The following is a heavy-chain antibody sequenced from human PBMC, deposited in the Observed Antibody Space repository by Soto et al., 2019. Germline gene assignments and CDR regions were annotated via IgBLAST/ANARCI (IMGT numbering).Heavy chain of an antibody. D-gene: IGHD6-19*01. CDR3: ARRHLAVAVSPWFDP. V-gene: IGHV2-26*01. CDR2: IDSSGEK. Sequence: QVTLKESGPVLVKPTETLTLRCTVSGLSITDSEMCVSLIRQPPGQPLEWLAHIDSSGEKSYRTFLKSRLAISKYTSKSQIVLTMTNMDPADTATYYCARRHLAVAVSPWFDPWGQGIPVTVSS. J-gene: IGHJ5*02. CDR1: GLSITDSEMC.